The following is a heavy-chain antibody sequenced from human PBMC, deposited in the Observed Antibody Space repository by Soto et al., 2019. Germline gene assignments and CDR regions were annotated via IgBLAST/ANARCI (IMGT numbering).Heavy chain of an antibody. V-gene: IGHV4-34*01. J-gene: IGHJ6*03. CDR3: AREGGTYYYGSGSYYMDV. CDR1: GGSFSGYY. Sequence: QVQLQQWGAGLLKPSETLSLTCAVYGGSFSGYYWSWIRQPPGQGLEWIGEINHSGSTNYNPSLKSRVTISVYTSKNQFSLKLSSVTVADTSVYYCAREGGTYYYGSGSYYMDVWGKGTTVTVSS. D-gene: IGHD3-10*01. CDR2: INHSGST.